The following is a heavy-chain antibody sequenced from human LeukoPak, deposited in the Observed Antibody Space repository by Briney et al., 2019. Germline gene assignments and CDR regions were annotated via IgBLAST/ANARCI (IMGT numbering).Heavy chain of an antibody. D-gene: IGHD6-19*01. J-gene: IGHJ1*01. V-gene: IGHV3-23*01. Sequence: GGSLRLSCTASGFAMSWVRQAPGKGLEWVASIRGSGDDSTYYADSVKGRFTISRDNSKNMLYLQMNSLRAEDTAVYYCAKGGAMADKYYQEWGQGTLVTVSS. CDR3: AKGGAMADKYYQE. CDR1: GFA. CDR2: IRGSGDDST.